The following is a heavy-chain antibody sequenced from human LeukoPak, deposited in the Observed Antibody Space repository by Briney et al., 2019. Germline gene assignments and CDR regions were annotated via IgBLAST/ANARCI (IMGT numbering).Heavy chain of an antibody. J-gene: IGHJ4*02. V-gene: IGHV4-59*08. CDR2: IYYSGST. Sequence: SETLSLTCTVSGGSISSYYWSWIRQPPGKGLEWIGYIYYSGSTNYNPSLKSRVTISVDTSKNQFSLKLSSVTAADTAVYYCARQMATKLDHWGQGTLVTVSS. CDR1: GGSISSYY. D-gene: IGHD5-12*01. CDR3: ARQMATKLDH.